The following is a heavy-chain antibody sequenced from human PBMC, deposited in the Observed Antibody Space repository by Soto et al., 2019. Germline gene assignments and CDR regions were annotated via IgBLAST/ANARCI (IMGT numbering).Heavy chain of an antibody. CDR2: ISAYHGNT. D-gene: IGHD6-19*01. CDR3: ARVLWSVIAVAGTAVGY. Sequence: QVQLVQSGAEVKKPGASVKVSCKASGYTFTSYGISWVRQAPGQWLEWMGWISAYHGNTNYAQKLQGRVTMTTDTSTSTAYMELRRLRSADTAVYYCARVLWSVIAVAGTAVGYWCQGTLVTVSA. V-gene: IGHV1-18*01. J-gene: IGHJ4*02. CDR1: GYTFTSYG.